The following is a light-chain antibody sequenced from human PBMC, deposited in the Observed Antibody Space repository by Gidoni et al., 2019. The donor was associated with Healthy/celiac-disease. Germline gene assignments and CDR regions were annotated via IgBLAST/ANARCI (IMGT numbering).Light chain of an antibody. V-gene: IGLV2-11*01. CDR2: DVS. Sequence: QSALPQPRPVSRSPGQSVTISCTGTSSDVSGYNYVPWYQQHPGKAPKLMIYDVSQRPSGVPDRFSGSKSGNPASLTISGLQAEDEADYYCCSYAGSYTSNVFGTGTKVTVL. CDR1: SSDVSGYNY. CDR3: CSYAGSYTSNV. J-gene: IGLJ1*01.